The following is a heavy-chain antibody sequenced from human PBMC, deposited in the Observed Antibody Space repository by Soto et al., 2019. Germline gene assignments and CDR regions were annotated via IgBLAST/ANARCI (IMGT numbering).Heavy chain of an antibody. CDR2: INAGNGNT. V-gene: IGHV1-3*01. J-gene: IGHJ4*02. D-gene: IGHD1-7*01. Sequence: AASVKVSCKASGYTFTSYAMHWVRQAPGQRLEWMGWINAGNGNTKYSQKFQGRVTITRDTSASTAYMELSSLRSGDTAVYYCAREHNWNFAFDYWGQGTLVTVSS. CDR1: GYTFTSYA. CDR3: AREHNWNFAFDY.